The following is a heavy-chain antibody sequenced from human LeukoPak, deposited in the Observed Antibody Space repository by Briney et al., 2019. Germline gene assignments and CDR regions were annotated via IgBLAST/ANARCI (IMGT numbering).Heavy chain of an antibody. CDR1: GFTFSSYS. Sequence: GGSLRLSCAASGFTFSSYSMNWVRQAPGKGLEWVSSISSSSSYIYYADSVKSRFTIYRDNAKNSLYLQMNSLRAEDTAVYYCARMDTGIAAAGSFDYWGQGTLVTASS. V-gene: IGHV3-21*01. D-gene: IGHD6-13*01. CDR3: ARMDTGIAAAGSFDY. CDR2: ISSSSSYI. J-gene: IGHJ4*02.